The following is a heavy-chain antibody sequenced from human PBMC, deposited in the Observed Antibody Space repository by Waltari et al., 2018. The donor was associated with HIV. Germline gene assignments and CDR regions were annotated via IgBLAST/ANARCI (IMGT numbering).Heavy chain of an antibody. Sequence: QVQLVQSGAEVKKPGASVKVSCKASGYTFTSYYMHWVRQAPGQGLEWMGIINPWGGSTSYAQKFQGRVTMTRDTSTSTVYMELSSLRSEDTAVYYCARGLETYYYDSSGYYLPDYWGQGTLVTVSS. V-gene: IGHV1-46*01. CDR2: INPWGGST. CDR3: ARGLETYYYDSSGYYLPDY. D-gene: IGHD3-22*01. CDR1: GYTFTSYY. J-gene: IGHJ4*02.